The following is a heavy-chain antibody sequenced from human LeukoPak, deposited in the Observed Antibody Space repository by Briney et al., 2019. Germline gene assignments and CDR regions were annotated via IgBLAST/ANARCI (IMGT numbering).Heavy chain of an antibody. V-gene: IGHV4-39*01. J-gene: IGHJ5*02. CDR1: GGSISSSSYY. Sequence: SETLSLTCTASGGSISSSSYYWGWIRQPPGKGREWIGSIYYSGSTYYNPSLKSRVTISVDTSKNQFSLKLSSVTAADTAVYYCAKRIAVAGTGDNWFDPWGQGTLVTVSS. CDR2: IYYSGST. D-gene: IGHD6-19*01. CDR3: AKRIAVAGTGDNWFDP.